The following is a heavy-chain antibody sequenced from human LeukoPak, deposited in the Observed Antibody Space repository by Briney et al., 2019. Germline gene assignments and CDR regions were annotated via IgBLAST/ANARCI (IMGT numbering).Heavy chain of an antibody. J-gene: IGHJ3*02. D-gene: IGHD3-9*01. CDR3: ATSVLRYFDWLGDDAFDI. Sequence: ASVKDSCKASGYTFTSYDINWVRQATGQGLEWMGWMNPNSGNTGYAQKFQGRVTITRNTSISTAYMELSSLRPEDTAVYYCATSVLRYFDWLGDDAFDIWGQGTMVTVSS. CDR2: MNPNSGNT. V-gene: IGHV1-8*03. CDR1: GYTFTSYD.